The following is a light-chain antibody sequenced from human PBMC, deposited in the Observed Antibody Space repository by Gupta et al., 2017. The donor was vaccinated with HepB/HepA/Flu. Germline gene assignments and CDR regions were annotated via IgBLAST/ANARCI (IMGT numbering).Light chain of an antibody. V-gene: IGLV3-19*01. J-gene: IGLJ1*01. CDR3: DSRDSSGNHYV. CDR2: GKN. CDR1: SLRSYF. Sequence: SYELTQDPAVSVALGQTVRITCQGDSLRSYFGSWYQQKAGQAPVLVIYGKNNRPSGIPDRFSGSSLGNTASLIITGAQAEDEADYYCDSRDSSGNHYVFGTGTKVTVL.